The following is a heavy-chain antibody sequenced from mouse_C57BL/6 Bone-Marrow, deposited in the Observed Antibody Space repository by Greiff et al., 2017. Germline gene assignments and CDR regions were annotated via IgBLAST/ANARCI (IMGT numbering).Heavy chain of an antibody. CDR1: GYTFTSYG. D-gene: IGHD2-5*01. J-gene: IGHJ4*01. V-gene: IGHV1-58*01. Sequence: EVKLLESGAELVRPGSSVKMSCKTSGYTFTSYGINWVKQRPGQGLEWIGYIYLGNGYTEYNEKFKGKATLTSDTSSSTAYMQLSSLTSEDSAIYFCARPDYSKDMDYWGQGTSVTVSS. CDR3: ARPDYSKDMDY. CDR2: IYLGNGYT.